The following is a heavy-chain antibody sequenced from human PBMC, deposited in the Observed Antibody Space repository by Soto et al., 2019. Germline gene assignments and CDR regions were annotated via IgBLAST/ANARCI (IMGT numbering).Heavy chain of an antibody. CDR3: ARAGGAGSGHDWFDP. D-gene: IGHD6-13*01. J-gene: IGHJ5*02. CDR1: GGSISSYY. Sequence: PSETLSLTCTVSGGSISSYYWSWIRQPPGKGLEWIGYIYYSGSTYYNPSLKSRVTMSIDTSKNLFSLNLSSVTAADTAVYYCARAGGAGSGHDWFDPWGQGTLVTVSS. V-gene: IGHV4-59*12. CDR2: IYYSGST.